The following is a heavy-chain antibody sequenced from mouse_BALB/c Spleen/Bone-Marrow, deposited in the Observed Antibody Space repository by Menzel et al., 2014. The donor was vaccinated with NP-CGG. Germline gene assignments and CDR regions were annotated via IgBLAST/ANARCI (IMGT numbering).Heavy chain of an antibody. J-gene: IGHJ3*01. CDR3: TREGDSPLAY. CDR1: GYTFTSYY. D-gene: IGHD2-13*01. V-gene: IGHV1S81*02. CDR2: INPSNGGT. Sequence: QVQLQQSGAELVKPGASVKLSCKASGYTFTSYYMYWVKQRPGQGLEWIGEINPSNGGTNFNEKFKSKATLTVDESSSTAYMQLSSLTSEDSAVYYCTREGDSPLAYWGQGTLVAVSA.